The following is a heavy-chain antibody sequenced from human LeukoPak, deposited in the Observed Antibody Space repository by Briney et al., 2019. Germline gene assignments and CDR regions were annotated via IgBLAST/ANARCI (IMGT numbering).Heavy chain of an antibody. CDR2: IYYSGST. CDR1: GGSISSHY. Sequence: SETLSLTCTVSGGSISSHYWSWIRQPPGKGLEWIGYIYYSGSTNYNPSLKSRVTISVDTSKNQFSLKLSSVTAAATAVNSGASPPLPEGGGWYFDLWGRGTLVTVSS. J-gene: IGHJ2*01. D-gene: IGHD1-14*01. CDR3: ASPPLPEGGGWYFDL. V-gene: IGHV4-59*11.